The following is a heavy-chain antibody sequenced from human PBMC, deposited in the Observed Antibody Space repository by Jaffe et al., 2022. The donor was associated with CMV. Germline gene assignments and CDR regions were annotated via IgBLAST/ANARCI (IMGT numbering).Heavy chain of an antibody. CDR2: ISSSSSYI. CDR1: GFTFSSYS. CDR3: ARLLSGYSYGYFSDYYGMDV. Sequence: EVQLVESGGGLVKPGGSLRLSCAASGFTFSSYSMNWVRQAPGKGLEWVSSISSSSSYIYYADSVKGRFTISRDNAKNSLYLQMNSLRAEDTAVYYCARLLSGYSYGYFSDYYGMDVWGQGTTVTVSS. J-gene: IGHJ6*02. D-gene: IGHD5-18*01. V-gene: IGHV3-21*01.